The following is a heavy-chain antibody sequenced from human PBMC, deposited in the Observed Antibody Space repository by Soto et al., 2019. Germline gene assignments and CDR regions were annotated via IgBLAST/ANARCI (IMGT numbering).Heavy chain of an antibody. D-gene: IGHD5-18*01. Sequence: EVQLVESGGGLVQPGESLTLSCAASGFPFSSYWMHWVRQAPGKGLVWVSRIKSDGSGTYYADSVQDRFTISRDNARNTLYMQMNILRVEDTAVYFCARGDCELYEGNGYRGRHWGQVTLVTVSS. CDR1: GFPFSSYW. CDR3: ARGDCELYEGNGYRGRH. CDR2: IKSDGSGT. V-gene: IGHV3-74*01. J-gene: IGHJ4*02.